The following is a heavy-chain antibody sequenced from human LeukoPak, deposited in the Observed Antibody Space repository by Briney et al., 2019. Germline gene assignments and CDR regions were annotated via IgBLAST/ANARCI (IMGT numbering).Heavy chain of an antibody. CDR2: IRYDGSNK. J-gene: IGHJ4*02. CDR1: GFTFSSYG. V-gene: IGHV3-30*02. CDR3: AKDFLMITFGGVIAPGDY. D-gene: IGHD3-16*02. Sequence: PGGSLRLSCAASGFTFSSYGMHWVRQAPGKGLEWVAFIRYDGSNKYYADSVKGRFTISRDNSKNTLYLQMNSLRAEDTAVYYCAKDFLMITFGGVIAPGDYWGQGTLVTVSS.